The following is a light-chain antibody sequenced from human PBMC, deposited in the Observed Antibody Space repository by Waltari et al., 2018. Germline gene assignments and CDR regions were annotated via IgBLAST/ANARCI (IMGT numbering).Light chain of an antibody. CDR1: SNDVGGYGY. J-gene: IGLJ1*01. V-gene: IGLV2-14*01. CDR2: EVS. Sequence: QSALTQPASVSGSPGQSVSISCTGTSNDVGGYGYVSWYQQFPGKAPNIMIYEVSYRPSGVSSRFSGSKSGNTASLTISGLQAEDEAVYYCSSHTSTVPHVFGTGTKVTVV. CDR3: SSHTSTVPHV.